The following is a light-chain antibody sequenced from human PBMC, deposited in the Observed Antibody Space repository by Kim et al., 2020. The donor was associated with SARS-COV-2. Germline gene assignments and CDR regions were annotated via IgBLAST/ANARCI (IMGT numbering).Light chain of an antibody. CDR1: SSDVGGYNY. V-gene: IGLV2-8*01. CDR2: EVS. Sequence: QSALTQPPSASGSPGQSVTISCTGTSSDVGGYNYVSWYQQHPGKAPKLMIYEVSKRPSGVPDRFSGSKSGNTASPTVSGLQAEDEADYYCSSSTVFGGGTQLTVL. J-gene: IGLJ3*02. CDR3: SSSTV.